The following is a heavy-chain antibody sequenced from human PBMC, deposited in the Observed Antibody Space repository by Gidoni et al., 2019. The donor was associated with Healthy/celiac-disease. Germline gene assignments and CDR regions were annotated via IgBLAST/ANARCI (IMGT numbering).Heavy chain of an antibody. CDR1: GFTFSNYV. J-gene: IGHJ4*02. CDR2: ISGSDADT. CDR3: AKINYYDTRGYLDC. D-gene: IGHD3-22*01. V-gene: IGHV3-23*01. Sequence: EVQLLESGGGLVQPGGSLRLSCAASGFTFSNYVMSWVRQAPGKGLEWVSTISGSDADTYYADSVKGRFTISRDNSKNTLYLQMNSLRAEDTAVYSCAKINYYDTRGYLDCWGQGTLVTVSS.